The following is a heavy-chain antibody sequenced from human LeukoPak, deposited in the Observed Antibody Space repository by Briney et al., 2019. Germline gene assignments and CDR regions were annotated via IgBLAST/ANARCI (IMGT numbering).Heavy chain of an antibody. D-gene: IGHD3-10*01. CDR2: ISGSGGST. J-gene: IGHJ4*02. CDR3: ARLWFGELVFDY. CDR1: GFTFSSYA. Sequence: GGSLRLSCAASGFTFSSYAMSWVRQAPGKGLEWVSAISGSGGSTYYADSVKGRFTISRDNSKNTLYLQMNSLRAEDTAVYYCARLWFGELVFDYWGQGTLVTVSS. V-gene: IGHV3-23*01.